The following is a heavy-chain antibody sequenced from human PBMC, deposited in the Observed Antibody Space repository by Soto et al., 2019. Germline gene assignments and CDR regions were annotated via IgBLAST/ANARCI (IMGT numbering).Heavy chain of an antibody. J-gene: IGHJ4*02. Sequence: EASVKVSCTDSGGTFSSYSISWVRQAPGQGLEWMGGIIPIFGTANYAQKFQGRVTITADESTSTAYMELSSLRSEDTAVYYCAIEYSSSPPYYPIGYWGQGTLVTVSS. CDR2: IIPIFGTA. CDR1: GGTFSSYS. D-gene: IGHD6-6*01. V-gene: IGHV1-69*13. CDR3: AIEYSSSPPYYPIGY.